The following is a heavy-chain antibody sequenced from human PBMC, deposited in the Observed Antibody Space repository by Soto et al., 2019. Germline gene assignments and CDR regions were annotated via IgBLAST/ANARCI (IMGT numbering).Heavy chain of an antibody. Sequence: QVQLVESGGGVVQPGRSLRLSCAASGFTFSRYGMHWVRQAPGKGLEWVAAISYDGSNKYYADSVKGRFTISRDNSKNTLYLQMNSLRAEDTAVYHCANYNYGSSYYCYGMDVWGQGTTVTVSS. CDR2: ISYDGSNK. V-gene: IGHV3-30*18. CDR1: GFTFSRYG. CDR3: ANYNYGSSYYCYGMDV. D-gene: IGHD3-10*01. J-gene: IGHJ6*02.